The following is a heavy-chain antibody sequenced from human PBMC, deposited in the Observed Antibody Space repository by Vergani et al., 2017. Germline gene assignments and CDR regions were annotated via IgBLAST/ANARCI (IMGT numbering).Heavy chain of an antibody. CDR2: INPNSGGT. CDR3: ARTYYDIFTGYYRPYYYYYMDV. D-gene: IGHD3-9*01. J-gene: IGHJ6*03. CDR1: GYTFTGYY. V-gene: IGHV1-2*02. Sequence: QVQLVQSGAEVKKPGASVKVSCKASGYTFTGYYMHWVRQAPGQGLEWMGWINPNSGGTNYAQKFQGRVTMTRDTSISTAYMELSRLRSDDTAVYYCARTYYDIFTGYYRPYYYYYMDVWGKGTTVTVSS.